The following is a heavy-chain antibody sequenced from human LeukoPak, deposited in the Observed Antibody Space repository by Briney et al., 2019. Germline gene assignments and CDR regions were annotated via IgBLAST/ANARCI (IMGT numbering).Heavy chain of an antibody. J-gene: IGHJ6*03. D-gene: IGHD2-15*01. CDR2: ISSSGSTI. CDR1: GFTFSDYY. V-gene: IGHV3-11*04. CDR3: ARGVVVAAPGYYMDV. Sequence: GGSLRLSCAASGFTFSDYYMSWVRQAPGKGLEWVSYISSSGSTIYYADSVKGRFTISRHNDKNSLYLQMNSLRAEDTAVYYCARGVVVAAPGYYMDVWGKGATVTVSS.